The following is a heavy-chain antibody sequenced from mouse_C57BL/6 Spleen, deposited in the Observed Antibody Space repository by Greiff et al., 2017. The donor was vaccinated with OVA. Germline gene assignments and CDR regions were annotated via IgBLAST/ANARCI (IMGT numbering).Heavy chain of an antibody. CDR1: GYTFTDYY. D-gene: IGHD1-1*01. V-gene: IGHV1-26*01. J-gene: IGHJ3*01. CDR2: INPNNGGT. CDR3: ARADYD. Sequence: VQLQQSGPELVKPGASVKISCKASGYTFTDYYMNWVKQSHGKSLEWIGDINPNNGGTSYNQKFKGKATLTVDKSSSTAYMELRSLTSEDSAVYYCARADYDWGQGTLVTVSA.